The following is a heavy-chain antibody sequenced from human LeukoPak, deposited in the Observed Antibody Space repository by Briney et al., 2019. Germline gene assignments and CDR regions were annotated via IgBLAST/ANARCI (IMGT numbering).Heavy chain of an antibody. V-gene: IGHV4-39*07. CDR2: INHSGST. Sequence: SETLSLTCTVSGGSISSGGYYWSWIRQPPGKGLEWIGEINHSGSTNYNPSLKSRVTISVDTSKNQFSLKLSSVTAADTAVYYCANSNGENQWLGKRNWFDPWGQGTLVTVSS. CDR1: GGSISSGGYY. J-gene: IGHJ5*02. CDR3: ANSNGENQWLGKRNWFDP. D-gene: IGHD5-12*01.